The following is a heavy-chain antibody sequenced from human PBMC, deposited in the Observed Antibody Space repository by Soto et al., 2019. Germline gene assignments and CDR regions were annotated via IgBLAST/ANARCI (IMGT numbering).Heavy chain of an antibody. J-gene: IGHJ4*02. CDR2: ISYDGRNK. Sequence: QVQLVESGGGVVQPGRSLRLSCAASGFTFSDYGMHWVRQAPGKGLEWVAVISYDGRNKYYADSVKGRFTISRDNSKNTLSLQMNSLRAEDTAVYYCAKNHQLAPSRDSDNLIDYWGQGTLVTVSS. D-gene: IGHD1-1*01. V-gene: IGHV3-30*18. CDR3: AKNHQLAPSRDSDNLIDY. CDR1: GFTFSDYG.